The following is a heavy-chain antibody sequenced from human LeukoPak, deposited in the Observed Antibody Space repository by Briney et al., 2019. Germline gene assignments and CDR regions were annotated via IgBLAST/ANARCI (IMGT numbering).Heavy chain of an antibody. D-gene: IGHD5-18*01. CDR3: VKTGRYGFNYFDY. J-gene: IGHJ4*02. Sequence: GGSLRLSCAASGFTVSSNYMSWVRQAPGKGLEWVSVIYSGGSTYYADSVKGRFTISRDNSKNTLYLQMNSLRAEDTAVYYCVKTGRYGFNYFDYWGQGTLVTVSS. CDR2: IYSGGST. V-gene: IGHV3-53*01. CDR1: GFTVSSNY.